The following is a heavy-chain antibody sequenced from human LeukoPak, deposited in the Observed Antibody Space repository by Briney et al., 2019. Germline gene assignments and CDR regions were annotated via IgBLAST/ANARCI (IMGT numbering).Heavy chain of an antibody. V-gene: IGHV4-34*01. J-gene: IGHJ3*02. CDR2: NNHSGST. CDR1: GGSFSGYY. D-gene: IGHD6-13*01. CDR3: ARDQGSSSWFDAFDI. Sequence: PSETLSLTCAVYGGSFSGYYWSWIRQPPGKGLEWIGENNHSGSTNYNPSLKSRVTISVDTSKNQFSLKLSSVTAADTAVYYCARDQGSSSWFDAFDIWGQGTMVTVSS.